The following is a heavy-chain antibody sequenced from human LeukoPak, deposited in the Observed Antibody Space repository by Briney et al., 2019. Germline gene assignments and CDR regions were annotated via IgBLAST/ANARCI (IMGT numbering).Heavy chain of an antibody. V-gene: IGHV3-23*01. CDR1: GFTFSSYG. J-gene: IGHJ4*02. Sequence: GGTLRLFCAASGFTFSSYGMSWVRQAPGKGLEWVSAISGSGGSTYYADSVKGRFTISRDNSKNTLYLQMNSLRAEDTAVYYCARDLIMASHLLPDWGQGSLVTVSS. CDR2: ISGSGGST. CDR3: ARDLIMASHLLPD. D-gene: IGHD3-16*01.